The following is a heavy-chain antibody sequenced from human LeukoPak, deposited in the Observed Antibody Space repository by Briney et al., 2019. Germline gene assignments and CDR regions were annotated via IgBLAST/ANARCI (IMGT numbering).Heavy chain of an antibody. CDR3: ARAAADSSSWYPAWYFDY. J-gene: IGHJ4*02. CDR2: IYHSGST. Sequence: SETLSLTCTVSGYSISSGYYWGWIRQPPGKGLEWIGSIYHSGSTYYNPSLKSRVTISVDTSKNQFSLKLSSVTAADTAVYYCARAAADSSSWYPAWYFDYWGQGTLVTVSS. D-gene: IGHD6-13*01. CDR1: GYSISSGYY. V-gene: IGHV4-38-2*02.